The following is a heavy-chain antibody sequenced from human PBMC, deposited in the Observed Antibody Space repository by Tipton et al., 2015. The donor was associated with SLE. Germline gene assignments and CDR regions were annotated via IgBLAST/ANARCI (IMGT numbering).Heavy chain of an antibody. Sequence: TLSLTCAVSGGSISSGAYSWNWIRQPPGKGLEWIGFIYHGGSTDYSPSLKSRVTISLDRSKNQFSLKLTSVTAADTAMYYCARPTTQSWAFDLWGQGTMVTVSS. D-gene: IGHD1-1*01. J-gene: IGHJ3*01. CDR3: ARPTTQSWAFDL. CDR2: IYHGGST. CDR1: GGSISSGAYS. V-gene: IGHV4-30-2*01.